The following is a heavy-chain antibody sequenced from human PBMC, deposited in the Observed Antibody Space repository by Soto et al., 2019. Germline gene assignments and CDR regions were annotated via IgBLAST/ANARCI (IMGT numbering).Heavy chain of an antibody. V-gene: IGHV4-30-2*01. J-gene: IGHJ1*01. CDR3: ARGKDYGDFAEYFQH. Sequence: PSETLSLTCAVSGGSISSGGYSWSWIRQPPGKGLEWIGYIYHSGSTYYNPSLKSRVTISVDRSKNQFSLKLSSVTAADTAVYYCARGKDYGDFAEYFQHWGQGTLVTVSS. CDR2: IYHSGST. CDR1: GGSISSGGYS. D-gene: IGHD4-17*01.